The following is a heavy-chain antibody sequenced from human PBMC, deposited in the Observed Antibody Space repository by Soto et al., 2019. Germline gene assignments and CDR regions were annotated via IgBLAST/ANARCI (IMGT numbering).Heavy chain of an antibody. V-gene: IGHV3-21*01. CDR2: ISSSSSYI. CDR3: ARLGVPPNYYMDV. Sequence: GGSLRLSCAASGFTFSSYSMNWVRQAPGKGLEWVSSISSSSSYIYCADSVKGRFTISRDNAKNSLYLQMNSLRAEDTAVYYCARLGVPPNYYMDVWGKGTTVTVSS. D-gene: IGHD1-26*01. CDR1: GFTFSSYS. J-gene: IGHJ6*03.